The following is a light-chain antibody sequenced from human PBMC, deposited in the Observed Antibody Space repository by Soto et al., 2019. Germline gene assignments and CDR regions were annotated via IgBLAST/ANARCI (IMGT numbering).Light chain of an antibody. V-gene: IGKV3-20*01. CDR1: QSVSSSY. Sequence: EIVLTQSPGTLSLSPGERATLSCRASQSVSSSYLDWYQQKPGQAPRLLIYGASSRATGIPYRFSGSGSGTDFTLTISSLEPEDFAVYYCQQYDSSPLTFGQGTKVEIK. CDR3: QQYDSSPLT. J-gene: IGKJ1*01. CDR2: GAS.